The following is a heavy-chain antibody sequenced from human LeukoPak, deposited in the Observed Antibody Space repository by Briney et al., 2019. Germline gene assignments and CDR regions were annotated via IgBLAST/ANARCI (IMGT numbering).Heavy chain of an antibody. CDR1: GYTSTGYY. CDR3: ARVPSTVSTLLDYYFYMEL. CDR2: INPDIGGT. Sequence: ASVKVSCKASGYTSTGYYMHWVRQAPEQGLEWMGWINPDIGGTNYAQKFQGRVTMTRDTSTSTACIEQCRLRSEDTAVCYCARVPSTVSTLLDYYFYMELWPKETTV. V-gene: IGHV1-2*02. J-gene: IGHJ6*03. D-gene: IGHD4-17*01.